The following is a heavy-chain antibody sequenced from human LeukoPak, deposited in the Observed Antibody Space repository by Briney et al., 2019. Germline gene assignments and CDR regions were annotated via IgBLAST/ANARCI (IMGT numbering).Heavy chain of an antibody. CDR2: IHTSGRT. V-gene: IGHV4-61*02. Sequence: PSQTLSLTCTVSGDSISSGSYYWSWIRQPAGKGLEWIGRIHTSGRTNYNPSLKSRVTISADTSKNQFSLKLSSVTAADTAVYYCASSGSYYPSFDYWGQGTLVTVSS. CDR1: GDSISSGSYY. CDR3: ASSGSYYPSFDY. J-gene: IGHJ4*02. D-gene: IGHD1-26*01.